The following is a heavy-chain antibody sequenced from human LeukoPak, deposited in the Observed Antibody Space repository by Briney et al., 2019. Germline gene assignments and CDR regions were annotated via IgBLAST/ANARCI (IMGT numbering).Heavy chain of an antibody. CDR2: IKHDGSEK. Sequence: GGSLRLSCAASGFTFNSYWMSWARQAPGKGLEWVASIKHDGSEKYYVDSVKGRFTISRDNAKNSLYLQMNSLRADDTAVYYCARNFDYWGQGTTVTVSS. CDR3: ARNFDY. J-gene: IGHJ4*03. CDR1: GFTFNSYW. V-gene: IGHV3-7*01.